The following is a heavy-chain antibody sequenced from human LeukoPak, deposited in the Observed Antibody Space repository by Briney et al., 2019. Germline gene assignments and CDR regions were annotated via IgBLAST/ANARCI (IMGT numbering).Heavy chain of an antibody. CDR3: ASLLSAATYYFDD. CDR1: DGSISSSNW. V-gene: IGHV4-4*02. Sequence: SGTLSLTCAVSDGSISSSNWWTWVRQPPGKGQEWIGEVYHSGSTNYNPSLKSLVTISVDKSKNHFSLNLTSVTAADTAVYYCASLLSAATYYFDDWGQGTLVTVSS. CDR2: VYHSGST. D-gene: IGHD6-13*01. J-gene: IGHJ4*02.